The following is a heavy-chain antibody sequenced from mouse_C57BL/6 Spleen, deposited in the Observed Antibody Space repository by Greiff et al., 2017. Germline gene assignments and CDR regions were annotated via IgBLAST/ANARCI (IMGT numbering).Heavy chain of an antibody. CDR2: INPSNGGT. D-gene: IGHD2-3*01. J-gene: IGHJ4*01. CDR3: ARQGGYYSWDY. Sequence: QVQLQQPGTELVKPGASVKLSCKASGYTFTSYWMHWVKQRPGQGLEWLGNINPSNGGTNYNEKFKSKATLTVDKSPSTAYMQLSSLTSEDSAVYYCARQGGYYSWDYWGQGTSVTVSS. V-gene: IGHV1-53*01. CDR1: GYTFTSYW.